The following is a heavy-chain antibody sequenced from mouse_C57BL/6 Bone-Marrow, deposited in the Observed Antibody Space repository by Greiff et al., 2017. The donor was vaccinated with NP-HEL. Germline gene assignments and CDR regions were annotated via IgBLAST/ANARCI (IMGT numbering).Heavy chain of an antibody. Sequence: EVQGVESGGGLVQPGESLKLSCESNEYEFPSHDMSWVRKTPEKRLELVAAINSDGGSTYYPDTMERRFIISRDNTKKTLYLQMSSLRSEDTALYYCARRFTTGTGWYFDVWGTGTTVTVSS. V-gene: IGHV5-2*01. D-gene: IGHD4-1*02. CDR2: INSDGGST. CDR1: EYEFPSHD. CDR3: ARRFTTGTGWYFDV. J-gene: IGHJ1*03.